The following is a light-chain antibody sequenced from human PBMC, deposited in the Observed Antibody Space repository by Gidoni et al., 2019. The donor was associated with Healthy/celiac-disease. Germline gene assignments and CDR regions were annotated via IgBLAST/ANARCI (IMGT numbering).Light chain of an antibody. CDR3: QQYNSYSRT. CDR1: QSISSW. V-gene: IGKV1-5*03. CDR2: KAS. Sequence: DIQMTQSPYTLSASVGDRVTITCRASQSISSWLAWYQQKPGKAPKLLIYKASSLESGVPSRFSGSGSGTEFTLTISSLQPDDFATYYCQQYNSYSRTFXQXTKVEIK. J-gene: IGKJ1*01.